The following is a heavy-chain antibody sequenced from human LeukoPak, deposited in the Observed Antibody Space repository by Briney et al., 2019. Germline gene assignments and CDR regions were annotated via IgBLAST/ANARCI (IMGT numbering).Heavy chain of an antibody. Sequence: PSETLSLTCTVPGGSISSGDYYWSWIRQPPGKGLEWMGYIYYRGSTYYNPSLKSRVTISVDTSKNQFSLKLSSVTAADTAVYYCARDGGSASSGYYRKDAFDIWGQGTMVTVSS. J-gene: IGHJ3*02. D-gene: IGHD3-22*01. CDR3: ARDGGSASSGYYRKDAFDI. CDR1: GGSISSGDYY. V-gene: IGHV4-30-4*01. CDR2: IYYRGST.